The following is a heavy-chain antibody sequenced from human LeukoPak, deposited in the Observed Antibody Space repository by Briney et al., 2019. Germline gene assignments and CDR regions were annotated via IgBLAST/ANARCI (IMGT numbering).Heavy chain of an antibody. V-gene: IGHV5-10-1*01. D-gene: IGHD1-1*01. CDR2: IDPSDSCT. CDR1: GYSFTSNW. Sequence: GESLKISCKGSGYSFTSNWISWVRQMPGKGLEWMGRIDPSDSCTNYSPSFQGHVTISADKPISTAYLQWSSLKASDTAMYYCARQSEGTWFDLWGQGTLVTVSS. CDR3: ARQSEGTWFDL. J-gene: IGHJ5*02.